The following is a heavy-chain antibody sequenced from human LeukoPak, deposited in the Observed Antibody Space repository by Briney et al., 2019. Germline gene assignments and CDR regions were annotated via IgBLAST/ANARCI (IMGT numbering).Heavy chain of an antibody. CDR2: IYYSGST. V-gene: IGHV4-59*12. D-gene: IGHD2-15*01. CDR3: AKGRADLVVVAATGMFDP. J-gene: IGHJ5*02. Sequence: SETLSLTCTVSGGSISSYYWSWIRQPPGKGLEWIGYIYYSGSTNYNPSLKSRVTMSVDTSKNQFSLKLSSVTAADTAVYYCAKGRADLVVVAATGMFDPWGQGTLVTVSS. CDR1: GGSISSYY.